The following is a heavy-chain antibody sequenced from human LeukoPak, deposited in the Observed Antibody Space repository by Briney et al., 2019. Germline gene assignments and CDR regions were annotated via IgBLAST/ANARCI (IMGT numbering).Heavy chain of an antibody. Sequence: PGGSLRLSCAASGFTVSSDYMSWVRQAPGKGLEWVSVIYSGGSTYYADSVKGRFTISRDNSKNTLYLQMNSLRAEDTAVYYCAKEGVGAKGVNFDYWGQGTLVTVSS. V-gene: IGHV3-66*01. CDR3: AKEGVGAKGVNFDY. J-gene: IGHJ4*02. D-gene: IGHD1-26*01. CDR2: IYSGGST. CDR1: GFTVSSDY.